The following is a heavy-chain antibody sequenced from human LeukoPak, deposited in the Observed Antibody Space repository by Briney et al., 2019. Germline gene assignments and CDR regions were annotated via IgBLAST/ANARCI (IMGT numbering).Heavy chain of an antibody. Sequence: SETLSPTCTVSGGSISSSSYYWGWIRQPPGKGLEWIGSIYHSGSTYYNPSLKSRVTISVDTSKNQFSLKLSSVTAADTAVYYCARRGVGATDAFDIWGQGTMVTVSS. CDR3: ARRGVGATDAFDI. CDR1: GGSISSSSYY. CDR2: IYHSGST. J-gene: IGHJ3*02. V-gene: IGHV4-39*07. D-gene: IGHD1-26*01.